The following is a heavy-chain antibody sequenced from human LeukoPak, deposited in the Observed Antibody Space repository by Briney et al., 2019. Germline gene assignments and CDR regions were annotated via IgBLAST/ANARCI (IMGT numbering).Heavy chain of an antibody. CDR1: GGSISSGGYY. Sequence: SQTLSLTCTVSGGSISSGGYYWSWIRQHPGKGLEWIGYIYYSGSTYYNPSLKSRVTISVDTSKNQFSLKLSSVTAADTAVYYGATEDFVDNWFAPGGKGTRVSVSS. CDR2: IYYSGST. CDR3: ATEDFVDNWFAP. V-gene: IGHV4-31*03. J-gene: IGHJ5*02. D-gene: IGHD2-15*01.